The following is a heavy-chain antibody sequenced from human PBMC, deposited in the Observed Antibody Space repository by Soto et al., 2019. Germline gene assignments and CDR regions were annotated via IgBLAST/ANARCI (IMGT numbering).Heavy chain of an antibody. Sequence: EVQLVQSGGGLVQPGGSLRLSCMASGFTLSPYWMAWVRQAPGKGLEWVANIKGDETKKYYVDSVKGRFTISRDNAKNSLFLEMNSLRAEDKAVYYCVRDLNYAVLTVYYDVFDTGGQGTMVTVSS. CDR3: VRDLNYAVLTVYYDVFDT. V-gene: IGHV3-7*01. J-gene: IGHJ3*02. D-gene: IGHD3-9*01. CDR2: IKGDETKK. CDR1: GFTLSPYW.